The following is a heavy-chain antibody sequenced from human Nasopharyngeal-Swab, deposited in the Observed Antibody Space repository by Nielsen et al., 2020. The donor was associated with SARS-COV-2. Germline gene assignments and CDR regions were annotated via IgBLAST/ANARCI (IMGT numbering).Heavy chain of an antibody. CDR3: ARERGTGASQWELPLDC. V-gene: IGHV3-30-3*01. Sequence: WIRQPPGKRLEWVAVISYDGSNKYYADSVKGRFTISRDNSKNTLYLQMNSLRAEDTAVYYCARERGTGASQWELPLDCWGQGTLVTVSS. CDR2: ISYDGSNK. J-gene: IGHJ4*02. D-gene: IGHD1-26*01.